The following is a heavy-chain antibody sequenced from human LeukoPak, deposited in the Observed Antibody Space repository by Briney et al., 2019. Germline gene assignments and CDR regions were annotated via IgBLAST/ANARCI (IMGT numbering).Heavy chain of an antibody. CDR2: IYYSGST. CDR3: ARNLGYCTNGVCPY. CDR1: GGSVSSGDYY. D-gene: IGHD2-8*01. Sequence: SQTLSLTCTVSGGSVSSGDYYWSWIRQPPGKGLEWIGYIYYSGSTYYNPSLMSRVTISVETSKNQFSLKLSSVTAADTAVYYCARNLGYCTNGVCPYWGQGTLVTVSS. J-gene: IGHJ4*02. V-gene: IGHV4-30-4*01.